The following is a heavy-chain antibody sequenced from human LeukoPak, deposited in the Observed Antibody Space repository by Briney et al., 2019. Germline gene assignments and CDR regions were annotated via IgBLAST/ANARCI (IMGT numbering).Heavy chain of an antibody. CDR1: GFTFSSYS. CDR3: AKDLGGGMIVVVGIDY. CDR2: ISYDGSNK. J-gene: IGHJ4*02. D-gene: IGHD3-22*01. V-gene: IGHV3-30*18. Sequence: GGSLRLSCAASGFTFSSYSMNWVRQSPGKGLEGLAVISYDGSNKYYADSVKGRFTISRDNSKNTLYLQMNSLRAEDTAVYYCAKDLGGGMIVVVGIDYWGQGTLVTVSS.